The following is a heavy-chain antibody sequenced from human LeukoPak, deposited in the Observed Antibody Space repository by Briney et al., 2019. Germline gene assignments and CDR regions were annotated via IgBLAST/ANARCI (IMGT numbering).Heavy chain of an antibody. CDR2: INPNSGGT. Sequence: ASVKVPCKASGYTFTGYYIHWVRQAPGQGLEWMGWINPNSGGTNYAQKFQGRVTMTRDTSISTAFMELSRLRSDDTAVYYCARAFFFGGSYSFDYWGQGTLVTVSS. J-gene: IGHJ4*02. CDR1: GYTFTGYY. D-gene: IGHD1-26*01. CDR3: ARAFFFGGSYSFDY. V-gene: IGHV1-2*02.